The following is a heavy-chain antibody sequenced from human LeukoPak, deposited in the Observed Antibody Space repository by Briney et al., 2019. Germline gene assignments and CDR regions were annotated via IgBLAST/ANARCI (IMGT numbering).Heavy chain of an antibody. CDR2: ISTYNGNT. CDR1: GYTFRSYG. CDR3: ARVGDYYYESSGYCDF. Sequence: ASVKVSCKASGYTFRSYGINWVRQAPGQGLEWMGWISTYNGNTNYAQNVQGRVTMTTDTSTSTVYMELRSLRFDDTAVYYCARVGDYYYESSGYCDFWGQGTLVTVSS. J-gene: IGHJ4*02. V-gene: IGHV1-18*01. D-gene: IGHD3-22*01.